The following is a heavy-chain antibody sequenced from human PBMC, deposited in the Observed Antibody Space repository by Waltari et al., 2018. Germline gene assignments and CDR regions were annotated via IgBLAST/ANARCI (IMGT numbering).Heavy chain of an antibody. CDR2: INHSGST. V-gene: IGHV4-34*01. J-gene: IGHJ5*02. D-gene: IGHD3-10*01. CDR3: ARTGDLWFGELGWFDP. Sequence: QVQLQQWGAGLLKPSETLSLTCAVYGGSFSGYYWSWIRQPPGKGLEWIGKINHSGSTNYNPSLKSRVTISVDTSKNQFSLKLSSVTAADTAVYYCARTGDLWFGELGWFDPWGQGTLVTVSS. CDR1: GGSFSGYY.